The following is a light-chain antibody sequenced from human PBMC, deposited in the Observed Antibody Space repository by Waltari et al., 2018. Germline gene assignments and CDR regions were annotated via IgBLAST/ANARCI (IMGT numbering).Light chain of an antibody. CDR3: QQRSNALT. J-gene: IGKJ2*01. CDR2: DAS. Sequence: EIVFTQSPATLSLSPGERATLSCRASQSVASYLAWYQHKPGQAPRRLIYDASNRATGIPARFSGSGSGTDFTLTISSLEPEDFGLYYCQQRSNALTFGQGTKLEI. V-gene: IGKV3-11*01. CDR1: QSVASY.